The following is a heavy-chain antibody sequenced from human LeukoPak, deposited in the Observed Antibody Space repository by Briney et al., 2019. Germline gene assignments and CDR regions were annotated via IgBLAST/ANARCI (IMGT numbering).Heavy chain of an antibody. CDR1: GGTLSSYA. Sequence: SVTVSCTASGGTLSSYAISWVRQAPGQGLEWMGGIIPIFGTANYAQKFQGRVTITADESTSTAYMELSSLRSEDTAVYYCARTAGRTFDYWGQGTLVTVSS. CDR3: ARTAGRTFDY. CDR2: IIPIFGTA. J-gene: IGHJ4*02. V-gene: IGHV1-69*13. D-gene: IGHD6-6*01.